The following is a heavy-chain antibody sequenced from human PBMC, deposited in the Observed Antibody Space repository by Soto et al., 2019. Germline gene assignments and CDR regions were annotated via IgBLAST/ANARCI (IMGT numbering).Heavy chain of an antibody. J-gene: IGHJ4*02. CDR3: AHGRGWVFDY. CDR2: LYWDDDN. V-gene: IGHV2-5*02. Sequence: QITLKESGPTLVKPTQTLTLTCTFSGFSLTTSAVGVGWIRQPPGKALEWLALLYWDDDNQYSPSLRNRLTLTKDTSQNQVVLTMTNMDPVDTATFFCAHGRGWVFDYWGQGTLVTVSS. CDR1: GFSLTTSAVG. D-gene: IGHD6-19*01.